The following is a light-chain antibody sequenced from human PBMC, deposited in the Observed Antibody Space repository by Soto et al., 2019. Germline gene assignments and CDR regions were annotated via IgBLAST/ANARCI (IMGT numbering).Light chain of an antibody. CDR3: SSYTSRSTPV. Sequence: QSVLAQPASGSGSPGQSITISCTGTSSDVGGYNYVSWYQQHPGKAPKLMIYEVTNRPSGVSNRFSGYKSGNTASLTISGLQAEDEADYYCSSYTSRSTPVFGTGTTVTVL. CDR2: EVT. CDR1: SSDVGGYNY. V-gene: IGLV2-14*01. J-gene: IGLJ1*01.